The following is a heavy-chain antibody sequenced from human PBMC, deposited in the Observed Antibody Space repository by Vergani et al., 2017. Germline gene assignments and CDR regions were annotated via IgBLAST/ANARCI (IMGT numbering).Heavy chain of an antibody. CDR1: GFTFTSYH. J-gene: IGHJ4*02. CDR2: INPNTGDP. D-gene: IGHD5-12*01. CDR3: TRDQFLWIPFDY. Sequence: QVQLVQSGAEVKKPGASVRVSCKASGFTFTSYHIHWVRQAPGQGLEWMGWINPNTGDPTYAQGLGGRFVFSVDTSLSTAYLEISGLKSEDTAVYYCTRDQFLWIPFDYWGQGTPVTVSS. V-gene: IGHV7-4-1*02.